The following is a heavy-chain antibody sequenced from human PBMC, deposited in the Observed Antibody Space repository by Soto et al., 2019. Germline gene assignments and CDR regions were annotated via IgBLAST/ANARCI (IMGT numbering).Heavy chain of an antibody. Sequence: EMQLVPSGGGLVQPGRSLRLSCAASGLAFEDYAMHWVRQVPGKGLEWVSGISWVSGTIGYADSVKGRFTISRDNAKNSLYLQMNSLRAEDTAFYFCAKASRRFYYDDTNSGYFDLWGRGTLVSVSS. CDR2: ISWVSGTI. CDR3: AKASRRFYYDDTNSGYFDL. CDR1: GLAFEDYA. V-gene: IGHV3-9*01. D-gene: IGHD3-22*01. J-gene: IGHJ2*01.